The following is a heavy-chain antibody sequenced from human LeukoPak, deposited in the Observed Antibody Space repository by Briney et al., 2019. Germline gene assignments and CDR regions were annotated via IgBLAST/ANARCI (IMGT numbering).Heavy chain of an antibody. V-gene: IGHV3-23*01. CDR1: GFTFSSYA. CDR3: ARGPAGYN. Sequence: GGSLTLSCAASGFTFSSYAMSWVRQAPGKGLEWVSTVSGSGDSTYSADSVKGRFTISRDNSKNTMYLQMNSLRAEDTAVYHCARGPAGYNWGQGTLVTVSS. CDR2: VSGSGDST. J-gene: IGHJ4*02. D-gene: IGHD1-1*01.